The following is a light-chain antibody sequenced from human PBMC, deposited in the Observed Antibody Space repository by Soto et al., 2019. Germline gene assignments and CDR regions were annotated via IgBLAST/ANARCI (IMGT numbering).Light chain of an antibody. CDR3: QNYNGAPWT. Sequence: DIKLTKSPSSLFESVGARVPIICRASKGIRTYLVWYQQKQGTVPKLLIFAASTLQSGVPSRFSGSGSGTDFTLTISSLQPEDVATYYCQNYNGAPWTFGQGTKVEIK. CDR1: KGIRTY. CDR2: AAS. V-gene: IGKV1-27*01. J-gene: IGKJ1*01.